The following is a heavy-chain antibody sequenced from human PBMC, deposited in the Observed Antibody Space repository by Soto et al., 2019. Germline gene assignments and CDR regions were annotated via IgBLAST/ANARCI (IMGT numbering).Heavy chain of an antibody. J-gene: IGHJ5*02. D-gene: IGHD6-19*01. Sequence: SGPTLVNPTQTLTLTCIFSGFSLRTSGVGVGWIRQPPGKALEWLGLIYWNDDKRYSPSLKSRLTITKDTSKNQVVLTMTNMDPVDTATYYCAKSGSSGWYGWFDPWGQGTLVTSPQ. CDR3: AKSGSSGWYGWFDP. V-gene: IGHV2-5*01. CDR2: IYWNDDK. CDR1: GFSLRTSGVG.